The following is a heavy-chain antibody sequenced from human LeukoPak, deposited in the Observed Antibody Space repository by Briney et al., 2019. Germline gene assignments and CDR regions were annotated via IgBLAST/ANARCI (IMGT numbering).Heavy chain of an antibody. CDR2: IYYSGST. CDR3: ARDPITSSTMIVVVDAFDI. Sequence: KPSETLSLTCTVSGGSISTYYWSWIRQPPGKGLEWIGYIYYSGSTNYNPSLKSRVTISVDTSKNQFSLKLSSVTADDTAVYYCARDPITSSTMIVVVDAFDIWGQGTMVTVSS. V-gene: IGHV4-59*01. J-gene: IGHJ3*02. CDR1: GGSISTYY. D-gene: IGHD3-22*01.